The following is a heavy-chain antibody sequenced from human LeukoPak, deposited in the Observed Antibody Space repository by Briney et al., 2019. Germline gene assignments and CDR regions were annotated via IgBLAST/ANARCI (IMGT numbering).Heavy chain of an antibody. CDR2: ISGSGGST. Sequence: GGSLRLSCAASGFTFSSYAMSWVRQAPGKGLEWVSGISGSGGSTYYADSVKGRFTISRDNSKNSLYLQMNSLRAEDTAVYYCARVYCSGGSCYDLGIPFDYWGQGTLVTVSS. CDR1: GFTFSSYA. V-gene: IGHV3-23*01. J-gene: IGHJ4*02. D-gene: IGHD2-15*01. CDR3: ARVYCSGGSCYDLGIPFDY.